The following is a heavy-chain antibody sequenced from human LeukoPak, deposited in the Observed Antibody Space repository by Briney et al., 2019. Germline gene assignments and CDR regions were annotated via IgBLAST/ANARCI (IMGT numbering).Heavy chain of an antibody. J-gene: IGHJ3*01. CDR3: AKGAVSGDYFDSSGFYFAPDVFDG. Sequence: GGSLRLSCAASGFTFTSYAMSWVRHAAGKGLEWVSVISASGGRTYDTDSVKGRFTIYRDNSKNTLYIQMNRLRAEDTAVYFCAKGAVSGDYFDSSGFYFAPDVFDGWGQGTLVTVSS. CDR1: GFTFTSYA. D-gene: IGHD3-22*01. V-gene: IGHV3-23*01. CDR2: ISASGGRT.